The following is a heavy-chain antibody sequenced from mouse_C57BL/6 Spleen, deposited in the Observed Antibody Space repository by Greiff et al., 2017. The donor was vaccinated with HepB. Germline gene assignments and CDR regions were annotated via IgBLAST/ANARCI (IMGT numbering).Heavy chain of an antibody. J-gene: IGHJ2*01. V-gene: IGHV5-12*01. CDR2: ISNGGGST. D-gene: IGHD4-1*01. Sequence: EVQGVESGGGLVQPGGSLKLSCAASGFTFSDYYMYWVRQTPEKRLEWVAYISNGGGSTYYPDTVKGRFTISRDNAKNTLYLQMSRLKSEDTAMYYCARGTGAFDYWGQGTTLTVSS. CDR3: ARGTGAFDY. CDR1: GFTFSDYY.